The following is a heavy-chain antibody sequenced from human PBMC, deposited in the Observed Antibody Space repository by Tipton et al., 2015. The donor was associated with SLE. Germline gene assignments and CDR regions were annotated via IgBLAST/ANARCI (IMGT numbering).Heavy chain of an antibody. CDR2: IYHSGST. V-gene: IGHV4-38-2*02. CDR3: TRDPDYYDSSGSPYSY. Sequence: TLSLTCAVSGYSISSGYYWGWIRQPPGKGLEWIGSIYHSGSTYYNPSLKSRVTISVDTSKNQFSLKLNSVTAADTAVYYCTRDPDYYDSSGSPYSYWGQGTLVTVSS. D-gene: IGHD3-22*01. J-gene: IGHJ4*02. CDR1: GYSISSGYY.